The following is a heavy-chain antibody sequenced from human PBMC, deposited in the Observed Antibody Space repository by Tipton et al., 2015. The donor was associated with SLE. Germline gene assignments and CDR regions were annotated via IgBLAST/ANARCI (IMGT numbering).Heavy chain of an antibody. V-gene: IGHV4-59*08. CDR3: ARHYTIFEH. Sequence: TLSLTCQVSGGSINSHYWSWIRQPPGKGLEWIGYIYYTGTTDYNPPLNSRVTISVDASKNQFSLNVNSVTAADTAVYYCARHYTIFEHWGQGTLVTVSS. J-gene: IGHJ4*02. D-gene: IGHD3-3*01. CDR1: GGSINSHY. CDR2: IYYTGTT.